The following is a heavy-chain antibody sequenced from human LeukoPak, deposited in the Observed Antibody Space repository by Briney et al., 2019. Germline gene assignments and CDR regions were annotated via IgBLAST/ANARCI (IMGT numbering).Heavy chain of an antibody. D-gene: IGHD5-18*01. CDR3: ARGLGGYGFGY. J-gene: IGHJ4*02. CDR1: GFTFSSYS. CDR2: ISSSSSYI. V-gene: IGHV3-21*01. Sequence: GGSLRLSCAASGFTFSSYSMNWVRQAPGKGLEWVSSISSSSSYIYYADSVKGRFTISRDNAKNSLYLQMSSLGDEDTAVYYCARGLGGYGFGYWGQGTLVTVSS.